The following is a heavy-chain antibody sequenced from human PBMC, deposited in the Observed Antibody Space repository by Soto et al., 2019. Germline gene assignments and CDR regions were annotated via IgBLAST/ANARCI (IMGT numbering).Heavy chain of an antibody. V-gene: IGHV3-48*01. CDR3: AGLTGKLEY. CDR1: GFTFSSYS. Sequence: GGSLRLSCAASGFTFSSYSMNWVRQAPGKGLEWVSYISSSSSTIYYADSVKGRFTISRDNSKNTLYFQMNSLRAEDTAVYYCAGLTGKLEYWGPGTLVTVSS. J-gene: IGHJ4*02. CDR2: ISSSSSTI. D-gene: IGHD3-9*01.